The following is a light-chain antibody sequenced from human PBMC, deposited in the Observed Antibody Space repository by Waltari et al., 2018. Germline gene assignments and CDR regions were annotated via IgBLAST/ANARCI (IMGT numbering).Light chain of an antibody. Sequence: DIQMTQSISTLSASVGDSVTITRRASQSVGTWLAWYQQKPGKAPKLLIYKASTLKSGVPSRFSGSGSGTGFTITISSLQPDDFATYYCQQYNSYLVTFGGGTKVEIK. J-gene: IGKJ4*01. V-gene: IGKV1-5*03. CDR1: QSVGTW. CDR3: QQYNSYLVT. CDR2: KAS.